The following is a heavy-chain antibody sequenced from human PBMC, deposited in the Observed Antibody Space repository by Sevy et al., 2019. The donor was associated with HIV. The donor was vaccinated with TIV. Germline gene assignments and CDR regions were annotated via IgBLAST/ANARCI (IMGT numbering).Heavy chain of an antibody. CDR3: AKTEYTSGWFY. V-gene: IGHV3-23*01. CDR2: TTGKGAKT. CDR1: GFSFYTYA. Sequence: GGSLILSCPTSGFSFYTYAMTWVRQAPGKGLEWVASTTGKGAKTFYADSVKGRFTISRDNSQSTLFLHMNSLRADETGVYFCAKTEYTSGWFYWGQGTLVTVSS. J-gene: IGHJ4*02. D-gene: IGHD6-19*01.